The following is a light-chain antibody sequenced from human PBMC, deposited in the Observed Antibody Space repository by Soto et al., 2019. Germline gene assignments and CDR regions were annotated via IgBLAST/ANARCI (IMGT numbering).Light chain of an antibody. CDR3: QQLNSYTFN. Sequence: DIQLTQSPSFLSASVGDRVTITCRASQGISSYLAWYQQKPGKAPKLLIYAASTLQSGVTSRFSCSGSGTEFTLTSSSLQPEDFATYYCQQLNSYTFNFGPGTKVDIK. CDR1: QGISSY. CDR2: AAS. J-gene: IGKJ3*01. V-gene: IGKV1-9*01.